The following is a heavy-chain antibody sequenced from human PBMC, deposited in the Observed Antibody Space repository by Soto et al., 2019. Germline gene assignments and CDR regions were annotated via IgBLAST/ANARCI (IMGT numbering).Heavy chain of an antibody. D-gene: IGHD1-7*01. J-gene: IGHJ4*02. CDR3: AHGRINGTILSFDY. CDR1: GFSLSTNGVG. Sequence: QITLKESGPTVVKPTQTLTLTCTFSGFSLSTNGVGVGWIRQPPAKAPEWLAFIYWDDDERYSPSLRSRLTITKDTSKNQVFLTLTSMDPVDTATYYCAHGRINGTILSFDYWGQGTLVTVSS. V-gene: IGHV2-5*02. CDR2: IYWDDDE.